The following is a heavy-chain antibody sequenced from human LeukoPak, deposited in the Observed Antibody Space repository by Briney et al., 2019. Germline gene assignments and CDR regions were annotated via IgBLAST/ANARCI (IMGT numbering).Heavy chain of an antibody. D-gene: IGHD3-3*01. CDR3: ARVGDYDFWSGYLDY. J-gene: IGHJ4*02. V-gene: IGHV3-21*01. CDR1: GFTFSSYI. Sequence: GGSLRLSCAASGFTFSSYIMNGVRPAPGEGLEGVSSISSSSSYIYYADSVKGRFTISRDNAKNSLYLQMNSLRAEDTAVYYCARVGDYDFWSGYLDYGGQGTLVTVSS. CDR2: ISSSSSYI.